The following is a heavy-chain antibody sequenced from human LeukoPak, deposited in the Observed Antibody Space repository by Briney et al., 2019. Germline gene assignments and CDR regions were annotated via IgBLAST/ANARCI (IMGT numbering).Heavy chain of an antibody. CDR3: ASSIAVAGPVDY. D-gene: IGHD6-19*01. J-gene: IGHJ4*02. CDR2: INHSGST. V-gene: IGHV4-34*01. CDR1: GGSFSGYY. Sequence: SETLSLTCAVYGGSFSGYYWSWIRQPPGKGLEWIGEINHSGSTNYNPSLKSRVTISVDTSRNQFSLKLSSVTAADTAVYYCASSIAVAGPVDYWGQGTLVTVSS.